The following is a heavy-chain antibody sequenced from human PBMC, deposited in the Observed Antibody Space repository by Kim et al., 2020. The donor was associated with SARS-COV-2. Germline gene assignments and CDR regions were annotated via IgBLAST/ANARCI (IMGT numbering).Heavy chain of an antibody. V-gene: IGHV3-30*03. CDR3: ARAERYFDWLWNAFDV. D-gene: IGHD3-9*01. CDR1: GFTFSGYA. CDR2: TSYDGSDK. Sequence: GGSLRLSCAASGFTFSGYAMNWVRQAPGKGLEWVAVTSYDGSDKYYADSVKGRFTISRDNAKNTLFLQMNNLRSQDTAIYYCARAERYFDWLWNAFDVWGQGTMVSVSS. J-gene: IGHJ3*01.